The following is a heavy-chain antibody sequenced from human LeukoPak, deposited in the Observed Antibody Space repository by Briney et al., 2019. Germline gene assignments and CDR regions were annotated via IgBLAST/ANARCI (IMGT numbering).Heavy chain of an antibody. D-gene: IGHD3-16*01. V-gene: IGHV1-3*01. Sequence: ASVKVSCKASGYTFTSYAMHWVRQAPGQGLEWMGWINAGNGNTKYSQKFQGRVTITRDTSASTAYMELSSLRSEDTAVYYCARDGGVRYYYGMDVWGKGTTVTVSS. J-gene: IGHJ6*04. CDR3: ARDGGVRYYYGMDV. CDR2: INAGNGNT. CDR1: GYTFTSYA.